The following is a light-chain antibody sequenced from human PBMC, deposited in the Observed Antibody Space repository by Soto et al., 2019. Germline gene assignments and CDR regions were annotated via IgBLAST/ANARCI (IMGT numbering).Light chain of an antibody. CDR1: SSDVGTYNY. J-gene: IGLJ1*01. CDR2: EVS. Sequence: QSALTQPASVSGSPGQSITISCTGTSSDVGTYNYVSWYQQHPGKAPKLMIYEVSNRPSGISNRFSGSKSGNTASLTISGLQAEDEADYYCSSYRSSSTLDYVFGTGTKLPS. CDR3: SSYRSSSTLDYV. V-gene: IGLV2-14*01.